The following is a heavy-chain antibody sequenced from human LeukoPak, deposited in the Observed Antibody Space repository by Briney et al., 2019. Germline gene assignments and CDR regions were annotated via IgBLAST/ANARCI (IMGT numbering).Heavy chain of an antibody. CDR1: GFTVSNYT. D-gene: IGHD1-26*01. Sequence: PGGSLRLSCAASGFTVSNYTMNRVRQAPGKGLEWISYISPSGNTIYYADSVKGRFTISKDNAKNSLYLQMNILRAEDTAVYYCASGSGAWGQGTLVTVSS. CDR3: ASGSGA. J-gene: IGHJ5*02. V-gene: IGHV3-48*01. CDR2: ISPSGNTI.